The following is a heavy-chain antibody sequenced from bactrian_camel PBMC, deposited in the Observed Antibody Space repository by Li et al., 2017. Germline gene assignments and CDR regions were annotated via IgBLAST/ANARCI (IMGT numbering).Heavy chain of an antibody. J-gene: IGHJ4*01. CDR3: AADRRRHGPPSLRPGDYSV. CDR1: GYTYGRNC. Sequence: VQLVESGGGSVQAGGSLRLACAASGYTYGRNCMAWFRQAPGKEREGVATIGSNGVTTYANSLKGRFSISKDNARNWLDLQMDSLEPGDTARYYCAADRRRHGPPSLRPGDYSVWGQGPRSPSP. V-gene: IGHV3S53*01. CDR2: IGSNGVT. D-gene: IGHD2*01.